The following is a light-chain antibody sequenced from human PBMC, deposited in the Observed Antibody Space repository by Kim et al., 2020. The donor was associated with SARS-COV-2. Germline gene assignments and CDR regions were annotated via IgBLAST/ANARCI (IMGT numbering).Light chain of an antibody. V-gene: IGKV4-1*01. CDR3: QQYYTPPYT. CDR1: QRVLHSSNNKNY. Sequence: RATINCKSRQRVLHSSNNKNYLAWYQQKPGQPPKLLIYWASTRESGVPDRLSGSGSGTDFTLTISSLQAEDVAVYSCQQYYTPPYTFGQGTKLEI. J-gene: IGKJ2*01. CDR2: WAS.